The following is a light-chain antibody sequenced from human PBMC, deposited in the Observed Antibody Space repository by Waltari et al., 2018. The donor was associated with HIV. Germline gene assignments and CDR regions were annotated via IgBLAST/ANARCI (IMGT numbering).Light chain of an antibody. V-gene: IGLV2-14*03. Sequence: QSALTQPASVSGSPGQPITISCAGTSSDVGGYNYVSWFQQHPGKAPKTIIYDVTNRPPGVCKRFSGSKSGNTASLTISGLQAEDESDYYCTSYTNIMTWVFGGGTKLTVL. CDR3: TSYTNIMTWV. J-gene: IGLJ3*02. CDR2: DVT. CDR1: SSDVGGYNY.